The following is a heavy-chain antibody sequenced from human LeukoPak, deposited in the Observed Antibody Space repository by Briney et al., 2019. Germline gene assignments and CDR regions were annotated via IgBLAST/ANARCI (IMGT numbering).Heavy chain of an antibody. CDR1: GFSFSTYS. CDR3: GTGDPRFDY. CDR2: ISSGSSAI. D-gene: IGHD7-27*01. V-gene: IGHV3-48*01. J-gene: IGHJ4*02. Sequence: PGGSLRLSCAASGFSFSTYSMNWVRQAPGKGLQWVSYISSGSSAIYYTDSVKGRFTITRDDAKNSVYLQMNSLRTEDTAVYYCGTGDPRFDYWDQGILVIVSS.